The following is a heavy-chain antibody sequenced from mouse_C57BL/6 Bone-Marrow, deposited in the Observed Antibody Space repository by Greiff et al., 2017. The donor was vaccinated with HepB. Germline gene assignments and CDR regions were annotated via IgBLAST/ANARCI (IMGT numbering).Heavy chain of an antibody. Sequence: EVKLMESGGGLVKPGGSLKLSCAASGFTFSDYGMHWVRQAPEKGLEWVAYIGSGSSTIYYADTVKGRFTISRDNAKNTLFLQMTSLRSEDTAMYYSLLGFAYWGQGTLVTVSA. V-gene: IGHV5-17*01. CDR1: GFTFSDYG. CDR2: IGSGSSTI. J-gene: IGHJ3*01. CDR3: LLGFAY. D-gene: IGHD3-1*01.